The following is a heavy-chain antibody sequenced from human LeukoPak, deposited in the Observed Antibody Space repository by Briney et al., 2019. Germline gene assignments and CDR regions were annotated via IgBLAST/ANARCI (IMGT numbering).Heavy chain of an antibody. D-gene: IGHD1-26*01. V-gene: IGHV3-7*05. Sequence: GGSLRLACAASGFTFSSYWMSWVRQAPGKGLERVANIKQDGSEKYYVDSVKGRFTISRDNAKNSLYLQMNSLRAEDTAVYYCARDKSVGATPLDYWGQGTLVTVSS. CDR1: GFTFSSYW. J-gene: IGHJ4*02. CDR3: ARDKSVGATPLDY. CDR2: IKQDGSEK.